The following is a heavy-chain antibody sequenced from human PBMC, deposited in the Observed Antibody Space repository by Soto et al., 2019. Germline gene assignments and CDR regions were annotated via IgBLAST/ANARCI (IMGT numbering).Heavy chain of an antibody. CDR1: GYTFTSYA. CDR2: INAGNGNT. Sequence: GASVKVSCKASGYTFTSYAMHWVRQAPGQRLEWMGWINAGNGNTKYSQKFQGRVTITRDTSASTAYMELSSLRSEDTAVYYCARGHYYGSGTPDYYYYYGMDVWGQGTTVTVSS. D-gene: IGHD3-10*01. J-gene: IGHJ6*02. CDR3: ARGHYYGSGTPDYYYYYGMDV. V-gene: IGHV1-3*01.